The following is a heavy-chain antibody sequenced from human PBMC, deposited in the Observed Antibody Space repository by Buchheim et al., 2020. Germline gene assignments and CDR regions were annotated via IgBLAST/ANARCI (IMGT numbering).Heavy chain of an antibody. CDR3: ARDRYYDSSGYYSYYFDY. Sequence: QVQLVESGGGVVQPGRSLRLSCAASGFTFSSYGMHWVRQATGKGLEWVAVIWYDGSNKYYADSVKGRFTISRDNSKNKLYLQMNSLRAEDTAVYYCARDRYYDSSGYYSYYFDYWGQGTL. D-gene: IGHD3-22*01. J-gene: IGHJ4*02. V-gene: IGHV3-33*01. CDR1: GFTFSSYG. CDR2: IWYDGSNK.